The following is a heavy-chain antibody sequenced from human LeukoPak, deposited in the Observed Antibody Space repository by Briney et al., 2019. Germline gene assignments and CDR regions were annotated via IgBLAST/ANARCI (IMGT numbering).Heavy chain of an antibody. D-gene: IGHD1-26*01. CDR1: GFNFRSYW. CDR2: IKEDGSKK. CDR3: ARGSAWERGSYDY. J-gene: IGHJ4*02. Sequence: GGSLRLSCAASGFNFRSYWMKWVRQAPGKGLEWVANIKEDGSKKYYVDSVKGRFTIFRDNAENSLYLQMNSLRVEDTAVYYCARGSAWERGSYDYWGQGTLVTVSS. V-gene: IGHV3-7*05.